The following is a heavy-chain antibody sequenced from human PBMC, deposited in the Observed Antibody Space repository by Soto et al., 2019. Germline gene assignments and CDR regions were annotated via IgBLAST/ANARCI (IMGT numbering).Heavy chain of an antibody. D-gene: IGHD6-6*01. J-gene: IGHJ5*02. CDR1: GYTFTSYG. V-gene: IGHV1-18*01. Sequence: ASVKVSCKASGYTFTSYGISWVRQAPGQGLEWMGWISAYNGNTNYAQKLQGRVTMTTDTSTSTAYMELRSLRSDDTAVYYCARDPIYLAARRNWFDPWGQGTLVTVSS. CDR2: ISAYNGNT. CDR3: ARDPIYLAARRNWFDP.